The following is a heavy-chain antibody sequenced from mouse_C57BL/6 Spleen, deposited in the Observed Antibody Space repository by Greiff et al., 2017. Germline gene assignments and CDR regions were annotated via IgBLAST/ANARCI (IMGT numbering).Heavy chain of an antibody. D-gene: IGHD1-1*01. CDR1: GYTFTDHT. J-gene: IGHJ1*03. V-gene: IGHV1-78*01. CDR2: IYPRDGST. Sequence: QVQLQQSDAELVKPGASVKISCKVSGYTFTDHTIHWMKQRPEQGLEWIGYIYPRDGSTKYNEKFKGKATLTADKSSSTAYMQLNSLTSEDSAVYFGARPYDYGSSLDWYVDGWGTGTTVTVSS. CDR3: ARPYDYGSSLDWYVDG.